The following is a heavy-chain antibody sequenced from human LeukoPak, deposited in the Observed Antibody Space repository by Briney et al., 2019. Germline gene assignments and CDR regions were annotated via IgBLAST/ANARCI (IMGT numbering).Heavy chain of an antibody. V-gene: IGHV4-4*02. D-gene: IGHD3-10*01. Sequence: SETLSLTCAASGGSISSSNWWSWVRQPPGKGLEWIGEIYHSGSTDYNPSLKSRVTISVDKSKNQFSLKLSSVTAADTAVHYCARELPGGSGIYWGQGTLVTVSS. CDR1: GGSISSSNW. CDR2: IYHSGST. CDR3: ARELPGGSGIY. J-gene: IGHJ4*02.